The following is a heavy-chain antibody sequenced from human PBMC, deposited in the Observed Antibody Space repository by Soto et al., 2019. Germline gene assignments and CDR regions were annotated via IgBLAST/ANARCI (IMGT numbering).Heavy chain of an antibody. CDR1: GFTFSSYG. V-gene: IGHV3-30*03. D-gene: IGHD3-9*01. CDR2: ISYDVSRK. CDR3: ARDQGPMPTVDWGPGY. J-gene: IGHJ4*02. Sequence: QVQLVESGGGVVQPGRSLRLSCVTSGFTFSSYGMHWVRQAPGRGLEWVAVISYDVSRKYYADSVKGRFTISRDSSKNTLYLQMNSLRVEDTAVYYCARDQGPMPTVDWGPGYWGQGTLVTVSS.